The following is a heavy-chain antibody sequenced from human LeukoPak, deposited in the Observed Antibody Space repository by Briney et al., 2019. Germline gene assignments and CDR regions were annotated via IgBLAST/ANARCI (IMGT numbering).Heavy chain of an antibody. CDR1: GFTFSDYG. CDR2: IWYDGSNK. Sequence: GGSLRLSCAASGFTFSDYGVHWVRQAPGKGLEWVAVIWYDGSNKYYADSVKGRFTISRDNSKNTLYLQMNSLRAEDTAVYYCARGGPEWPLDYWGQGTLVTVSS. CDR3: ARGGPEWPLDY. D-gene: IGHD3-3*01. V-gene: IGHV3-33*01. J-gene: IGHJ4*02.